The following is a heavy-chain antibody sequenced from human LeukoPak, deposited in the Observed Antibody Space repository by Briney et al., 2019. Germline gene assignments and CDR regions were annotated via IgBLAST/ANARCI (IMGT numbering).Heavy chain of an antibody. J-gene: IGHJ4*02. CDR1: GFSFSSFS. CDR2: ISSSGSSI. CDR3: ARDGDWNSFLDFDY. D-gene: IGHD1-7*01. V-gene: IGHV3-48*01. Sequence: GGSLRLSCAASGFSFSSFSMNWVRQAPGKGLEWVSYISSSGSSIYYADSVKGRFIVSRDNAKSSLFVQMNSLRAEDTAVYYCARDGDWNSFLDFDYWGQGTLVTVSS.